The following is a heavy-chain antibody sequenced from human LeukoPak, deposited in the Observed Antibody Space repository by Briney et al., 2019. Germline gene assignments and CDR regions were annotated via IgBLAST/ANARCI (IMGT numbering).Heavy chain of an antibody. CDR2: IYYSGST. Sequence: PSETLSLTCTVSGGSISSSSYYWGWIGQPPGKGLEWIGSIYYSGSTYYNPSLKSRVIISVDTSKNQFSLKLSSVTAADTAVYYCARLSVLRYFDWLSRYFDYWGQETLVTVSS. D-gene: IGHD3-9*01. J-gene: IGHJ4*02. CDR1: GGSISSSSYY. CDR3: ARLSVLRYFDWLSRYFDY. V-gene: IGHV4-39*01.